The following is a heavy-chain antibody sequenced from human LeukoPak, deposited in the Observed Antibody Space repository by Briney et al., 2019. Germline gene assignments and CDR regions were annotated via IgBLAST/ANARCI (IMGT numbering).Heavy chain of an antibody. CDR3: ARARTGASDI. Sequence: PGGSLRLSCAASGFTVSSSFMSWVRQAPGKGLEWVSLISNDVATYYVDSVKGRFTISRDSSKNTLSLQMNSLRGEDTAVYYCARARTGASDIWGQGTMVTVSS. CDR1: GFTVSSSF. V-gene: IGHV3-66*01. J-gene: IGHJ3*02. CDR2: ISNDVAT.